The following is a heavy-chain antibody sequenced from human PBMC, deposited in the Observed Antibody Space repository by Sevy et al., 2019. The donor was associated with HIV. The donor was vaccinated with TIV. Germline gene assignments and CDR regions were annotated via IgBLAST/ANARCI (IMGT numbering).Heavy chain of an antibody. CDR2: INRDGSST. J-gene: IGHJ4*02. V-gene: IGHV3-74*01. CDR3: AREGYYYDSSGYYPVEGYDY. Sequence: GGSLRLSCAASGFIFSSYWMHWVRQAPGKGLVWVSRINRDGSSTSYADSVKGRFTISRDNAKNTLYLQMNSLRAEDTAVYYCAREGYYYDSSGYYPVEGYDYWGQGTLVTVSS. D-gene: IGHD3-22*01. CDR1: GFIFSSYW.